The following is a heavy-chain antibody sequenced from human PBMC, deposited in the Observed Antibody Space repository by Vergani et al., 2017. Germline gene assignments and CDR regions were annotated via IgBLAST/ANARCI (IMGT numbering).Heavy chain of an antibody. CDR3: AKDRQYRFPYDSSGYGSFDY. V-gene: IGHV3-23*01. Sequence: EVQLLESGGGLVQPGGSLRLSCAASGFTFSSYAMSWVRQAPGKGLEWVSAISGSGGSTYYADSVKGRFTISRDNSKNTLYLQMNSLRAEDTAVYYCAKDRQYRFPYDSSGYGSFDYWGQGTLVTVSS. D-gene: IGHD3-22*01. J-gene: IGHJ4*02. CDR1: GFTFSSYA. CDR2: ISGSGGST.